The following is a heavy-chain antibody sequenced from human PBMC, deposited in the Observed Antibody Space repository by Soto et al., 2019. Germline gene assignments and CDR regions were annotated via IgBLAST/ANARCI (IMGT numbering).Heavy chain of an antibody. CDR2: VNPNSGNT. CDR3: ARVPFVNFGDSVPFDY. Sequence: VQLLQSGAEVKKPGASVKVSCKTSGFTFTSYDINWVRQATGQGLEWMGWVNPNSGNTDYAQKLQGRVTMTRNTSITTAYMELSSLRSEDTAVYYCARVPFVNFGDSVPFDYWGQGTLVTVSS. D-gene: IGHD4-17*01. V-gene: IGHV1-8*01. J-gene: IGHJ4*02. CDR1: GFTFTSYD.